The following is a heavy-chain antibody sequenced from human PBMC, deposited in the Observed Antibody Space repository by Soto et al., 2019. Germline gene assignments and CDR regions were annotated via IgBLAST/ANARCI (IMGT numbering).Heavy chain of an antibody. CDR1: GFRFADYT. Sequence: EVQLVESGGGLVQPGRSLRLSCAASGFRFADYTMHWVRQAPGKGLEWVSGLTWNSASIAYADSVKGRFTISRDNAKNSLYLQMNSLRAEDTAFYFCAKGAISGTLNWFDPWGQRTLVSVSS. D-gene: IGHD6-13*01. CDR2: LTWNSASI. V-gene: IGHV3-9*01. CDR3: AKGAISGTLNWFDP. J-gene: IGHJ5*02.